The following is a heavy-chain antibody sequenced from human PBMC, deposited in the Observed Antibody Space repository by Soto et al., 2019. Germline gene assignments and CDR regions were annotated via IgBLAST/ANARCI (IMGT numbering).Heavy chain of an antibody. D-gene: IGHD3-22*01. CDR2: IYYSGST. J-gene: IGHJ4*02. CDR1: GGSISSGGYY. Sequence: SETLSLTCTVSGGSISSGGYYWSWIRQHPGKGLEWIGYIYYSGSTYYNPSLKSRVTISVDTSKNQFSLKLSSVTAADTAVYYCARYSSGYYSQFDYWGQGTLVTVSS. CDR3: ARYSSGYYSQFDY. V-gene: IGHV4-31*03.